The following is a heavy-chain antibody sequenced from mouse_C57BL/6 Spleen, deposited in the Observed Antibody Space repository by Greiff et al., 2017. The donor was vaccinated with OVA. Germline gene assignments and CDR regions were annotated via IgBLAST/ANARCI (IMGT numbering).Heavy chain of an antibody. V-gene: IGHV1-64*01. CDR1: GYTFTSLW. D-gene: IGHD2-4*01. CDR2: IHPNSGST. J-gene: IGHJ3*01. Sequence: VQPQQPWAGLGKPGASRKLSCKASGYTFTSLWEPWVEQRPGQGPEWIGMIHPNSGSTNYNEKFKSKATLTVDKSSSTAYMQLSSLTSEDSAVYYCAGDYDTRAFAYWGQGTLVTVSA. CDR3: AGDYDTRAFAY.